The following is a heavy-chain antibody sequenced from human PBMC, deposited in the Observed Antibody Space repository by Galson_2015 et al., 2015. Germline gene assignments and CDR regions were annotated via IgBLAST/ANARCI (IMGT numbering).Heavy chain of an antibody. J-gene: IGHJ4*02. CDR2: IYHSGST. V-gene: IGHV4-4*02. CDR1: GGSISSSNW. Sequence: SETLSLTCAVSGGSISSSNWWRWVRQPPGKGLEWIGEIYHSGSTNYNPSLKSRVTISVDKSKNQFSLKLSSVTAADTAVYYCARHSSGFNLLDYWGQGTLVTVSS. CDR3: ARHSSGFNLLDY. D-gene: IGHD1-14*01.